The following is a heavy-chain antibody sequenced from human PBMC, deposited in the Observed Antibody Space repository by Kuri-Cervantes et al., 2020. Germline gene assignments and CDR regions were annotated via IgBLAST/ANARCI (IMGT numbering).Heavy chain of an antibody. J-gene: IGHJ5*02. D-gene: IGHD3-22*01. CDR3: ARRSYYDTFGYDTWFDP. CDR1: GGSISSGDYY. CDR2: IYYSGST. Sequence: SETLSLTCTVSGGSISSGDYYWSWIRQPPGKGLEWIGYIYYSGSTYYNPSLKSRVTISVDTSKNQFSLKLTSVTAADTAVYYCARRSYYDTFGYDTWFDPWGRGILVTVSS. V-gene: IGHV4-30-4*01.